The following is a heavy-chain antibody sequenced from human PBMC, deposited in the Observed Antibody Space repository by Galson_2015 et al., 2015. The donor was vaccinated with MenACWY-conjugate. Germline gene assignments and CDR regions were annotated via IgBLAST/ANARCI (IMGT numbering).Heavy chain of an antibody. CDR1: GFTFRSYA. CDR3: AKDRGRVGVTLGGYDAFDI. V-gene: IGHV3-23*01. Sequence: SLRLSCAASGFTFRSYAMSWVRQAPGKGLEWVAAFSGSGVSTYYADSVKGRFTISRDNSKNTLYLQMNSLRVEDTAVFYCAKDRGRVGVTLGGYDAFDIWGQGTMVTVSS. J-gene: IGHJ3*02. CDR2: FSGSGVST. D-gene: IGHD1-26*01.